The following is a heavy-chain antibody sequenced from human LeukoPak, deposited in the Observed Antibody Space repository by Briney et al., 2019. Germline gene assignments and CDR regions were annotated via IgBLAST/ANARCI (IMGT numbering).Heavy chain of an antibody. V-gene: IGHV4-34*01. CDR3: ARGRGLGVVPAYYYYGMDV. J-gene: IGHJ6*02. D-gene: IGHD2-2*01. Sequence: ASETLSLTCAVYGGSFSGYYWSWIRQPPGKGLEWIGEINHSGSTNYNPSLKSRVTISVDTSKNQFSLKLSSVTAADTAVYYCARGRGLGVVPAYYYYGMDVWGRGTTVTVSS. CDR1: GGSFSGYY. CDR2: INHSGST.